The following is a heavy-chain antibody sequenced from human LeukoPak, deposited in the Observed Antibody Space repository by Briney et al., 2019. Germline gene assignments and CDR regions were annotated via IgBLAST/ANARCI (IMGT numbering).Heavy chain of an antibody. CDR2: ISYDGSNK. CDR3: AKDSERGSIFWSGYYTGGFDY. J-gene: IGHJ4*02. D-gene: IGHD3-3*01. Sequence: PGGSLRLSCAASGFTFRSYGMHWVRQAPGKGLEWVAVISYDGSNKYYADSVKGRFTISRDNSKNTLYLQMNSLRAEDTAVYYCAKDSERGSIFWSGYYTGGFDYWGQGTLVTVSS. CDR1: GFTFRSYG. V-gene: IGHV3-30*18.